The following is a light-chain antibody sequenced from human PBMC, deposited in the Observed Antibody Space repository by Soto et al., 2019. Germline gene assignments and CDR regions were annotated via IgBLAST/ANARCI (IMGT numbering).Light chain of an antibody. CDR1: SSNVGSYKL. Sequence: QSALTQPASVSGSPGQSITISCTGTSSNVGSYKLVSWYQQHPGKAPKLMIFEVNKRPSGVSNRFSGSKSGNTASLTISGLKVEDEADYYCQSYDSSLSGSLVFGGGTKVTVL. CDR3: QSYDSSLSGSLV. V-gene: IGLV2-23*02. CDR2: EVN. J-gene: IGLJ2*01.